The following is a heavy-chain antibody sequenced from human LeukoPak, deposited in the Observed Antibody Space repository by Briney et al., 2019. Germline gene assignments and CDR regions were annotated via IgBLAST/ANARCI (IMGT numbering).Heavy chain of an antibody. D-gene: IGHD6-6*01. CDR2: ISAYNGNT. CDR1: GYTFTSYG. V-gene: IGHV1-18*01. Sequence: ASVKVSCKASGYTFTSYGISWVRQAPGQGLEWMGWISAYNGNTNYAQKLQGRVTMTTDTSTSTAYMELRSLRSDDTAVYYCARLGKPHVLSIAARLYFDYWGQGTLVTVSS. CDR3: ARLGKPHVLSIAARLYFDY. J-gene: IGHJ4*02.